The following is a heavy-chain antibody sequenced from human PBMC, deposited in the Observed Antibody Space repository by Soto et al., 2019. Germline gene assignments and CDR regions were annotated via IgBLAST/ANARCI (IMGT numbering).Heavy chain of an antibody. CDR2: ISDSGRTI. J-gene: IGHJ5*01. CDR3: ARAPVGDS. V-gene: IGHV3-11*01. CDR1: GFTFSDYY. Sequence: QVQLLGSGGGLVKPGGSLRLSCAASGFTFSDYYMKWIRQAPGKGLEWLSSISDSGRTIYYADSVKGRFTISRDNTKNSLYLHMNSLRVEGTALYFCARAPVGDSWGQGILVTVSS.